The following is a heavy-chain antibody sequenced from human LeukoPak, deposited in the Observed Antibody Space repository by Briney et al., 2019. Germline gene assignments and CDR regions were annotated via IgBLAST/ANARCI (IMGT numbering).Heavy chain of an antibody. CDR1: GGSFSGYY. J-gene: IGHJ6*02. Sequence: SETLSLTCAVYGGSFSGYYWSWIRQPPGKGLEWIGEINHSGSTNYNPSLKSRVTISVDTSKNQFSLKLSSVTAADTAVYYCATWAVVDYYYGMDVWGQGTTVTVSS. CDR2: INHSGST. V-gene: IGHV4-34*01. CDR3: ATWAVVDYYYGMDV. D-gene: IGHD6-19*01.